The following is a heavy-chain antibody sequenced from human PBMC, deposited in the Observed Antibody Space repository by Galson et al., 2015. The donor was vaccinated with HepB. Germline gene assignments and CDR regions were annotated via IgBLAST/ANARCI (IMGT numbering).Heavy chain of an antibody. D-gene: IGHD6-13*01. J-gene: IGHJ5*02. CDR3: ANLRYSRNSWFDP. CDR1: GFTFSSYA. V-gene: IGHV3-23*01. Sequence: SLRLSCAASGFTFSSYAMSWVRQAPGKGLEWVSAISGSGGSTYYADSVKGRFTISRDNSKNTLYLQMNSLRAEDTAVYYCANLRYSRNSWFDPWGQGTLVTVSS. CDR2: ISGSGGST.